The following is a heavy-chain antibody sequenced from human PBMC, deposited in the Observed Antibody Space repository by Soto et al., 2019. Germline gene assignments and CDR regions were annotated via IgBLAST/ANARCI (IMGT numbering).Heavy chain of an antibody. D-gene: IGHD4-17*01. CDR3: ARDRMTTVTTIAAFDI. V-gene: IGHV1-18*01. J-gene: IGHJ3*02. CDR2: ISAYNGNT. Sequence: ASVKVSCKASGYTSTSYGISWVRQAPGQGLEWMGWISAYNGNTNYAQKLQGRVTMTTDTSTSTAYMELRSLRSDDTAVYYCARDRMTTVTTIAAFDIWGQGTMVTVSS. CDR1: GYTSTSYG.